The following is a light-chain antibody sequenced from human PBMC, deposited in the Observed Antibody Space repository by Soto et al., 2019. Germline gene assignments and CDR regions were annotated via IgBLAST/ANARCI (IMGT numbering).Light chain of an antibody. Sequence: DMQMTQSPSTLSASVGDRVTITCRASQNIVDWLAWYQQKPGKAPKLLVYRASRLDSGVPSRFSGSGSGTEFTLTLSSLQPDDFATYYCQQYASFRNFGGGTKVQMK. CDR2: RAS. CDR1: QNIVDW. J-gene: IGKJ4*01. CDR3: QQYASFRN. V-gene: IGKV1-5*03.